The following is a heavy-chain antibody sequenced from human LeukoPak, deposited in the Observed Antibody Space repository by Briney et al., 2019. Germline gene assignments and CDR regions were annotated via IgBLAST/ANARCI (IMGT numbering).Heavy chain of an antibody. D-gene: IGHD6-13*01. CDR3: ARDRHIAAAVYDYYIDV. J-gene: IGHJ6*03. CDR2: INAYNGNT. CDR1: GYTFTSYI. Sequence: ASVKVSCKASGYTFTSYIISWVRQAPGQGLEWMGWINAYNGNTDYAQRVKGRVTMTTDKSTSTAYMELRSLRADDTAVYYCARDRHIAAAVYDYYIDVWGKGTPVTVSS. V-gene: IGHV1-18*01.